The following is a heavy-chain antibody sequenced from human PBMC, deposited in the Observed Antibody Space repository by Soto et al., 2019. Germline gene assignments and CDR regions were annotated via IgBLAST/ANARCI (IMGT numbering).Heavy chain of an antibody. CDR1: GFTVSSNY. V-gene: IGHV3-66*01. D-gene: IGHD6-19*01. Sequence: PGGSLRLSCAASGFTVSSNYMSWVRQAPGRGLEWVSFIYSGGNTYYADSVKGRFTISRDNSKNTLYLQMNSLRAEDTAVYYCVRGEGGWETYWGQGTLVTVSS. J-gene: IGHJ4*02. CDR3: VRGEGGWETY. CDR2: IYSGGNT.